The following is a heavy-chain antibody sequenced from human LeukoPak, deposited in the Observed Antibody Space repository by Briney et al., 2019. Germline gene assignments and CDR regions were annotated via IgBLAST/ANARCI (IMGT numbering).Heavy chain of an antibody. CDR2: IYHSGST. D-gene: IGHD5-24*01. Sequence: SETLSLTCAVSGYSISSGYYWGWIRQPPGKGLEWIGSIYHSGSTYYNPSLKSRVTISVDTSKNQFSLKLSSVTAADTAVYYCARARREMVDYWGQGTLVTVSS. CDR1: GYSISSGYY. V-gene: IGHV4-38-2*01. CDR3: ARARREMVDY. J-gene: IGHJ4*02.